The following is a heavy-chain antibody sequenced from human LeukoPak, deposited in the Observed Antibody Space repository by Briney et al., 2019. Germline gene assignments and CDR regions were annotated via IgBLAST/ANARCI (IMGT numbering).Heavy chain of an antibody. D-gene: IGHD2-8*02. Sequence: GGSLRLSCAASGFTVSSNYMSWVRQAPGKGLEWVAAISSHSDYIYHADSVEGRFTISRDNAKNSLYLQMSSLRAEDTAVYYCARDGWGRPESGGFDSWGQGILVTVSS. CDR1: GFTVSSNY. J-gene: IGHJ4*02. CDR2: ISSHSDYI. CDR3: ARDGWGRPESGGFDS. V-gene: IGHV3-21*01.